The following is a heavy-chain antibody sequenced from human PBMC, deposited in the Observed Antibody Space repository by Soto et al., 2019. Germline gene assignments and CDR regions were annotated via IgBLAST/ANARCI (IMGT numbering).Heavy chain of an antibody. Sequence: SETLSLTCTVSGGSIISYYWSWIRQPPGKGLEWIGYIYYSGSTNYNPSLKSRVTISVDTSKNQFSLKLSSVTAADTAVYYCARRGSYYYYMDVWGKGTTVTVSS. D-gene: IGHD6-19*01. V-gene: IGHV4-59*08. CDR2: IYYSGST. CDR1: GGSIISYY. J-gene: IGHJ6*03. CDR3: ARRGSYYYYMDV.